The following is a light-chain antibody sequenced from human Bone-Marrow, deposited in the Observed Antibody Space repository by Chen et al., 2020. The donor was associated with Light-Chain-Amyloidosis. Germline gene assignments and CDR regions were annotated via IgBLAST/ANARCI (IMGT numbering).Light chain of an antibody. Sequence: SYELTQPPSVSVSPGQTARITCSGDDLPTKYAYWYQQKPGHAPVLVIHRDTERPSGISERFSGSSSGTTATLTISGVQAEEEADYHCQSADSSGTYEVICGGGTKLTVL. CDR1: DLPTKY. J-gene: IGLJ2*01. CDR3: QSADSSGTYEVI. CDR2: RDT. V-gene: IGLV3-25*02.